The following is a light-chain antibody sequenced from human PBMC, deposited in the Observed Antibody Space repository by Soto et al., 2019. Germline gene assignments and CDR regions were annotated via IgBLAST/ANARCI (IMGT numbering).Light chain of an antibody. Sequence: PGERATLSCRASQNVNNNYLAWYQQKPGQAPRLLIRGASSRATGLPDRFSGSGSGTAFTLTISRLEPEDFAVYYCQQYGSSPETFGQGTKLEIK. CDR3: QQYGSSPET. CDR2: GAS. CDR1: QNVNNNY. J-gene: IGKJ2*01. V-gene: IGKV3-20*01.